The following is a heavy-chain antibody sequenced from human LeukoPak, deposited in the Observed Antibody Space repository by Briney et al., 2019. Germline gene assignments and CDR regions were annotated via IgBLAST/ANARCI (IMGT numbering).Heavy chain of an antibody. CDR3: ATGYPERRPSDMLTVPLFDY. Sequence: GASVKVSCKASSNTFSSYGSSWVRQAPGQGLEWMGWISGYSRNTKYEEKFQDRVTMTTDTSTNTAYMELRSLRSDDTATYYCATGYPERRPSDMLTVPLFDYWGQGTLVIVSS. J-gene: IGHJ4*02. CDR1: SNTFSSYG. V-gene: IGHV1-18*01. D-gene: IGHD3-9*01. CDR2: ISGYSRNT.